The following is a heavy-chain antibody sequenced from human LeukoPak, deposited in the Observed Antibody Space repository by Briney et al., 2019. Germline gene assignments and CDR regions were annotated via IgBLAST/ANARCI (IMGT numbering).Heavy chain of an antibody. Sequence: ASVKVSCKASGYTFTSYAMNWVRQAPGQGLEWMGWISAYNGNTNYAQKLQGRVTMTTDTSTSTAYMELRSLRSDDTAVYYCARVREAPRRGYSSSPVDYWGQGTLVTVSS. CDR2: ISAYNGNT. CDR1: GYTFTSYA. CDR3: ARVREAPRRGYSSSPVDY. V-gene: IGHV1-18*01. D-gene: IGHD6-6*01. J-gene: IGHJ4*02.